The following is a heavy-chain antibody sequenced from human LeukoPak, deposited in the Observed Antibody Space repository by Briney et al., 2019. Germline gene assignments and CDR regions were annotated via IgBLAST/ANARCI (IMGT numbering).Heavy chain of an antibody. CDR1: GFTFSSYG. V-gene: IGHV3-30*18. D-gene: IGHD6-19*01. CDR2: ISYDGSNK. Sequence: GGSLRLSCAASGFTFSSYGMHWVRQAPGKGLEWVAVISYDGSNKYYADSVKGRFTISRDNSKNTLYLQMNSLRAEDTAVYYCAKSRDNIAVAGTLDYWGQGTLVTVSP. J-gene: IGHJ4*02. CDR3: AKSRDNIAVAGTLDY.